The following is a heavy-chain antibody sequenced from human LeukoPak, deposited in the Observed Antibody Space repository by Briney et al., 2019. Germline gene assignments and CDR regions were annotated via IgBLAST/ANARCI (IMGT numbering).Heavy chain of an antibody. CDR2: IIPILGIA. CDR1: GGTFSSYA. V-gene: IGHV1-69*04. Sequence: SVKVPCTASGGTFSSYAISWVRQAPGQGLEWMGRIIPILGIANYAQKFQGRVTITADKSTSTAYMELSSLRSEDTAVYYCARQSGYSSGWYNYWGQGTLVTVSS. J-gene: IGHJ4*02. D-gene: IGHD6-19*01. CDR3: ARQSGYSSGWYNY.